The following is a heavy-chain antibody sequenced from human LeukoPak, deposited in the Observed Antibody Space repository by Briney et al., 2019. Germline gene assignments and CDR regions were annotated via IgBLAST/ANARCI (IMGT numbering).Heavy chain of an antibody. D-gene: IGHD3-22*01. Sequence: ASVKVSCKASGYTFTGYYMHWVRQAPGQGLEWMGWINPNSGGTNYAQKFQGRVTMTRDTSISTAYMELSRLRSDDTAVYYCARLMIEGDAFDIWGQGTMVTVSS. CDR2: INPNSGGT. CDR3: ARLMIEGDAFDI. V-gene: IGHV1-2*02. J-gene: IGHJ3*02. CDR1: GYTFTGYY.